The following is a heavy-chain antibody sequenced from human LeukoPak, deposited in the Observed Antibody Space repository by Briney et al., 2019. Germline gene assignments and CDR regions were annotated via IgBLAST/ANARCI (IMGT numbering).Heavy chain of an antibody. Sequence: HPGGSLRLSCAASGFTFSSYWMSWVRQAPGKGLEWVANIKQDGSEKYYVDSVKGRFTISRDNAKNSLYLQMNSLRAEDTAVYYCARVSVVVTALFDYWGQGTLVTVSS. CDR1: GFTFSSYW. CDR2: IKQDGSEK. J-gene: IGHJ4*02. V-gene: IGHV3-7*01. D-gene: IGHD2-21*02. CDR3: ARVSVVVTALFDY.